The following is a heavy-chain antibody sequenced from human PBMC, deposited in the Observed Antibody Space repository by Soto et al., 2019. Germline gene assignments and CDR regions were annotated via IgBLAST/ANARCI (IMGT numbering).Heavy chain of an antibody. J-gene: IGHJ4*02. D-gene: IGHD2-2*01. Sequence: AGGSLRLSCAASGFTFSSYAMSWVRQAPGKGLEWVSAISGSGGSTYYADSVKGRFTISRDNSKNTLYLQMNSLRAEDTAVYYCAKPQSQLLNFDYWGQGTLVTSPQ. CDR3: AKPQSQLLNFDY. CDR1: GFTFSSYA. V-gene: IGHV3-23*01. CDR2: ISGSGGST.